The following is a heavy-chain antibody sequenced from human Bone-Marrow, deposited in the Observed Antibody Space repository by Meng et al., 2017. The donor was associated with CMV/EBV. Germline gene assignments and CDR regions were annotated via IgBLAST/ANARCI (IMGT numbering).Heavy chain of an antibody. J-gene: IGHJ6*02. CDR1: GFTFSSYA. V-gene: IGHV3-23*01. Sequence: GESLKISCAASGFTFSSYAMSWVRQAPGKGLEWVSAISGSGGSTYYADSVKGRFTISRDNAKNTLYLQMNSLRAEDTAVYYCARDPLISYCSSTSCYPGWYYYYGMDVWGQGTTVTVSS. D-gene: IGHD2-2*01. CDR2: ISGSGGST. CDR3: ARDPLISYCSSTSCYPGWYYYYGMDV.